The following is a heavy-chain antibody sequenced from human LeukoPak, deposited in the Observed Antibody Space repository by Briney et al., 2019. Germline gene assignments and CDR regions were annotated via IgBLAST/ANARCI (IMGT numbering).Heavy chain of an antibody. J-gene: IGHJ4*02. V-gene: IGHV4-4*09. CDR1: GGSISSYY. Sequence: PSETLSLTCTVSGGSISSYYWSWIRQPPGKGLEWIGYIYTSGSTNYNPSLKSRVTISVDTSKNQFSLKLSSVTAADTAVYYCARAAYSGYDPLYFDSWGQGTLVIVSS. D-gene: IGHD5-12*01. CDR3: ARAAYSGYDPLYFDS. CDR2: IYTSGST.